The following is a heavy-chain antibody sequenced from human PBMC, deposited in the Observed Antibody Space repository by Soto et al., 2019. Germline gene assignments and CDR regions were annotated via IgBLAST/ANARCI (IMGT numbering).Heavy chain of an antibody. CDR3: AKTLAVRELVSPLDY. D-gene: IGHD6-6*01. CDR1: GFTFSSYG. J-gene: IGHJ4*02. V-gene: IGHV3-30*18. CDR2: ISHDGSNK. Sequence: PGGSLRLSCAASGFTFSSYGMHWVRQAPGKGLEWVAVISHDGSNKYYADSVKGRFTISRDNSKNTLYLQMNRLRAEDTAVYYCAKTLAVRELVSPLDYWGQGTLVTVSS.